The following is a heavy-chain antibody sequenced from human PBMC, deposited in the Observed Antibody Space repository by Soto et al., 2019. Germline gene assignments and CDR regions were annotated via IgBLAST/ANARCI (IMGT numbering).Heavy chain of an antibody. Sequence: QVQLVESGGGVVQPGRSLRLSCAASGFTFSSYGMHWVRQAPGKGLEWVAVIWYDGSNKYYADSVKGRFTISRDNSKNTLYQQMNSLRAEDTAVYYCARDPTKAYYYGMDVWGQGTTVTVSS. CDR1: GFTFSSYG. J-gene: IGHJ6*02. CDR2: IWYDGSNK. V-gene: IGHV3-33*01. CDR3: ARDPTKAYYYGMDV. D-gene: IGHD1-26*01.